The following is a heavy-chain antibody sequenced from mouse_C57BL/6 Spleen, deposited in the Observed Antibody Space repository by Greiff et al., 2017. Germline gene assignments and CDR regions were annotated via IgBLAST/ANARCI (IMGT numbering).Heavy chain of an antibody. CDR2: INPSNGGT. J-gene: IGHJ2*01. CDR1: GYTFTSYW. V-gene: IGHV1-53*01. Sequence: QVQLQQPGTELVKPGASVKLSCKASGYTFTSYWMHWVKQRPGQGLEWIGNINPSNGGTNYNEKFKSKATLTVDKSSSTAYMQLSSLTSEDSAVYYFARTTVVATGYFDYWGHGTTLTVSS. D-gene: IGHD1-1*01. CDR3: ARTTVVATGYFDY.